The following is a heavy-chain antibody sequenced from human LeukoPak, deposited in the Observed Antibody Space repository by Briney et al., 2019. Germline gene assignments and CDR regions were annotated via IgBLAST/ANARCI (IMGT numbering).Heavy chain of an antibody. Sequence: GASVKVSCKASGGTFSSYAISWVRQAPGQGLEWMGGIIPIFGTANYAQKLQGRVTMTTDTSTSTAYMELRSLRSDDTAVYYCARVELWELYYYYYIDVWGKGTTVTISS. CDR3: ARVELWELYYYYYIDV. D-gene: IGHD1-26*01. CDR2: IIPIFGTA. V-gene: IGHV1-69*05. CDR1: GGTFSSYA. J-gene: IGHJ6*03.